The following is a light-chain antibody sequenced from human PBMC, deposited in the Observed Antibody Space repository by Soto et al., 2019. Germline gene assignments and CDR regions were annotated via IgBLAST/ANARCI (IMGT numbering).Light chain of an antibody. Sequence: QSALTQPDSVSGSPGQSITISCTGSSSDVGYYNYVSWYQQHPGKAPKLMIYEVSNRPSGVSNRFSGSKSGNTASLTISGLQAEDEADYYCSSYTSSTTLVVFGTGTKLTVL. CDR2: EVS. J-gene: IGLJ1*01. CDR1: SSDVGYYNY. V-gene: IGLV2-14*01. CDR3: SSYTSSTTLVV.